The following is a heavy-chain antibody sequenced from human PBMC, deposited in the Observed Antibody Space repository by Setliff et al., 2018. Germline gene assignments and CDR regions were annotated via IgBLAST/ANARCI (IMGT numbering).Heavy chain of an antibody. V-gene: IGHV1-46*01. CDR1: GYTFTSYY. J-gene: IGHJ6*02. CDR2: INPSGGST. D-gene: IGHD6-13*01. Sequence: GASVKVSCKASGYTFTSYYMHWVRQAPGQGLEWMGIINPSGGSTSYAQKSQGRVTMTRDTSTSTVYMELSSLRAEDTALYYCAKDGALGGSSWYDYYYYGMDVWGQGTTVTVSS. CDR3: AKDGALGGSSWYDYYYYGMDV.